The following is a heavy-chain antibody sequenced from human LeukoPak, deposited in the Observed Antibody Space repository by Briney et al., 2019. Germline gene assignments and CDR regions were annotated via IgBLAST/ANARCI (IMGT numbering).Heavy chain of an antibody. CDR3: ARSTIAVAYGMDV. V-gene: IGHV3-13*04. J-gene: IGHJ6*02. CDR1: GLTFSGYD. CDR2: IGTTGDT. Sequence: GVSLRLSCAASGLTFSGYDMFWVRQATGKGLEWVSGIGTTGDTYYAGSVKGRFTISRENARNSLYLQMNSLIAGDTAVYYCARSTIAVAYGMDVWGQGTTVTVSS. D-gene: IGHD6-19*01.